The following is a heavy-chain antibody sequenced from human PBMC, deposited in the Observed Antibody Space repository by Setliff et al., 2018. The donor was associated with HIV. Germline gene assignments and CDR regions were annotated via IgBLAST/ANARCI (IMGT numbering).Heavy chain of an antibody. CDR2: IYYSGSA. J-gene: IGHJ4*02. Sequence: NPSETLSLTCTVSGDSIDRSNFFWTWIRQHPGKGLEWIGHIYYSGSATYNPSLKSQASISVDTSRNEFSLKLSSVTAADTAVYFCARGGAFCGRDSCYYLDYWGQGNPVTVSS. D-gene: IGHD2-21*02. CDR3: ARGGAFCGRDSCYYLDY. V-gene: IGHV4-31*01. CDR1: GDSIDRSNFF.